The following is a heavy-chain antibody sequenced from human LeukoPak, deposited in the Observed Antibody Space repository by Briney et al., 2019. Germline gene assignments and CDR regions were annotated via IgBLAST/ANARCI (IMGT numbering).Heavy chain of an antibody. D-gene: IGHD4-23*01. CDR3: ARDRRAYGGNSEPAFDI. CDR2: IGSSSSYI. Sequence: GGSLRLSXAASGFTFSSYSMNWLRQAPGKGLEWVSSIGSSSSYIYYADSVKGRFTISRDNAKNSLYLQMNSLRAEDTAVYYCARDRRAYGGNSEPAFDIWGQGTMVTVSS. J-gene: IGHJ3*02. V-gene: IGHV3-21*01. CDR1: GFTFSSYS.